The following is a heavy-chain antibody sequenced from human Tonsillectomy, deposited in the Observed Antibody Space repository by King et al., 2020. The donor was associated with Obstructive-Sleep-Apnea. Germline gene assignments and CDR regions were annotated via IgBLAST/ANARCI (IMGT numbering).Heavy chain of an antibody. CDR2: IRSKAYGGTT. CDR1: GFTFGDYA. CDR3: TRSNMAIVATGFDY. V-gene: IGHV3-49*03. D-gene: IGHD5-12*01. J-gene: IGHJ4*01. Sequence: VQLVQSGGGLVQPGRSLRLSCTASGFTFGDYAMSWFRQAPGKGLEWVGFIRSKAYGGTTEYAASVKGRFTISRDDSKSIAYLQINSLKTEDTAVYYCTRSNMAIVATGFDYWGHGTLVTVSS.